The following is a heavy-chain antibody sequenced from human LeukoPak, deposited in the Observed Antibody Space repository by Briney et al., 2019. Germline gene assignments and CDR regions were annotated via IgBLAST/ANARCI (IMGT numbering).Heavy chain of an antibody. CDR1: GYTFTGYF. Sequence: GASVKVCCKASGYTFTGYFMHWVRQAPGQGLDWMGWINPNTGGTKYAQKFQGRVTMTRDTSIGTAYMELSTVTSDDTAVYFCARVHATGYFSLDLGYWGQGTLVTVSS. V-gene: IGHV1-2*02. D-gene: IGHD3-9*01. J-gene: IGHJ4*02. CDR2: INPNTGGT. CDR3: ARVHATGYFSLDLGY.